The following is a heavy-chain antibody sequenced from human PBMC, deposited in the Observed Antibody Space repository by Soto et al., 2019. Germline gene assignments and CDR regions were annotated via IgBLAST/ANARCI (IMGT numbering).Heavy chain of an antibody. CDR3: ERARGIQLWSSYFDY. CDR1: GVSISSSNW. Sequence: ETLSLTCSVSGVSISSSNWWSWVRQPPGKGLEWIGEIYHSGSTNYNQSLKSRVTISVDKSKNQFSLKLSSVTAADTAVYYCERARGIQLWSSYFDYWGQGTLVTVYS. J-gene: IGHJ4*02. CDR2: IYHSGST. D-gene: IGHD5-18*01. V-gene: IGHV4-4*02.